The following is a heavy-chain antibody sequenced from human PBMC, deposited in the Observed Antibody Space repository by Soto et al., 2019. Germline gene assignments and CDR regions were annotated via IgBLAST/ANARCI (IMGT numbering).Heavy chain of an antibody. Sequence: QITLKESGPTLVKPTQTLTLTCTFSGFSLSSSGVGVAWIRQPPGKALEWLALIYWGDEKLYSPSLKSRLTISKDTSKNQVVLTMTNMDPVDKATYYCAHRYCSGGSCYMSFDYWGQGTLVTVSS. CDR1: GFSLSSSGVG. J-gene: IGHJ4*02. CDR2: IYWGDEK. V-gene: IGHV2-5*02. CDR3: AHRYCSGGSCYMSFDY. D-gene: IGHD2-15*01.